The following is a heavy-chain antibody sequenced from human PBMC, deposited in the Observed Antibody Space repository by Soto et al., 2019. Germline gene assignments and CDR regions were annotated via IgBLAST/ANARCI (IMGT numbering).Heavy chain of an antibody. D-gene: IGHD3-10*01. Sequence: GGSLRLSCAASGFTFSDYYMSWIRQAPGKGLEWVSYISSSGSTIYYADSVKGRFTISRDNAKNSLYLQMNSLRTEDTALYYCAKGSYGSGSIFDYWGQGTLVTVSS. CDR1: GFTFSDYY. CDR2: ISSSGSTI. J-gene: IGHJ4*02. CDR3: AKGSYGSGSIFDY. V-gene: IGHV3-11*01.